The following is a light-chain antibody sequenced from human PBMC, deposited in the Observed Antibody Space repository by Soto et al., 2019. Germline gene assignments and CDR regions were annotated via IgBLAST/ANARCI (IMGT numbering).Light chain of an antibody. Sequence: DIQMTQSPSTLSASVGDRVTITCRASQSVDTCLAWYQQKPGKAPHLLIYKASSLETGVPSRFSGSGSVTEFTLTISXLQPDDXATXXCQXFYRYPWTFGQGTKVEIK. J-gene: IGKJ1*01. CDR1: QSVDTC. CDR3: QXFYRYPWT. V-gene: IGKV1-5*03. CDR2: KAS.